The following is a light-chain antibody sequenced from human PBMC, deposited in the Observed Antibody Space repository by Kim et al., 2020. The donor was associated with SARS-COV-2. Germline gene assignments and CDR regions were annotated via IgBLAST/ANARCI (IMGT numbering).Light chain of an antibody. J-gene: IGKJ2*01. CDR1: QSVLYNSNNKNY. V-gene: IGKV4-1*01. CDR2: WAS. Sequence: DIVMTQSPDSLAVSLGERATINCKSSQSVLYNSNNKNYLAWYQQKPGQPPKLFIYWASIRESGVPDRFSGSGSGTDFTLTISSLQAEDVTVYSCQQYYSTPYTFGQGTKLEIK. CDR3: QQYYSTPYT.